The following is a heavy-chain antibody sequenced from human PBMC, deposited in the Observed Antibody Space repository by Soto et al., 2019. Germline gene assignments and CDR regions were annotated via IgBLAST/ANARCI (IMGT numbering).Heavy chain of an antibody. Sequence: QVQLVESGGGVVQPGGSLRLSCAASGFTFSSYGMHWVCQAPGKGLEWVAVIWYDGSNKYYADSVKGRFTISRDNSKNTLYLQMNSLRAEDTAVYYCARDVPLAAAGDGMDVWGQGTTVTVSS. D-gene: IGHD6-13*01. J-gene: IGHJ6*02. V-gene: IGHV3-33*01. CDR1: GFTFSSYG. CDR2: IWYDGSNK. CDR3: ARDVPLAAAGDGMDV.